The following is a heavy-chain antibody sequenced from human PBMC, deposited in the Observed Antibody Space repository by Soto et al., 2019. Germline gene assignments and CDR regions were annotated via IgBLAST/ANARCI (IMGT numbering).Heavy chain of an antibody. CDR1: GYSFSNYS. CDR3: ASDGVQLWPRYYFDY. CDR2: INPNGGST. D-gene: IGHD1-1*01. J-gene: IGHJ4*02. Sequence: VQLVQSGAEVKKPGASVQVSCKTSGYSFSNYSMHWVRQVPGQGLEWMGKINPNGGSTSLAQKFKDAFTLTRDTSTNTVYMELSSLTSEDTAVYYCASDGVQLWPRYYFDYWGQGTLVTVSS. V-gene: IGHV1-46*01.